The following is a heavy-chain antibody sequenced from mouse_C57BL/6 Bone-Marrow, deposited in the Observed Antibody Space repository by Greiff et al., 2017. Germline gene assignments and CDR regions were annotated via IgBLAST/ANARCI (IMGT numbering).Heavy chain of an antibody. V-gene: IGHV1-64*01. CDR2: IHPNSGST. CDR1: GYTFTSYW. CDR3: ARGRAMDY. J-gene: IGHJ4*01. Sequence: QVQLQQPGAELVKPGASVKLSCKASGYTFTSYWMHWVKQRPGQGLEWIGMIHPNSGSTNYNEKFKGKATLTADKSSSTAYMQFSSLTSEDSAIYYCARGRAMDYWGQGTSVTVSS.